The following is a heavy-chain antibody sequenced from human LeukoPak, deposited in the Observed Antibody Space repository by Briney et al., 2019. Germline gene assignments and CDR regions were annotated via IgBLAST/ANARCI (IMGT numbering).Heavy chain of an antibody. CDR1: GGSISSGDYY. D-gene: IGHD2-2*01. J-gene: IGHJ4*02. CDR2: IYYSGST. V-gene: IGHV4-30-4*01. CDR3: ASEGYCSSTSCPLDY. Sequence: PSQTLSLTCTVSGGSISSGDYYWSWLRHPPGKGLEWIGYIYYSGSTYYNPSLKSRVTISVDTSKNQFSLKLSSVTAADTAVYYCASEGYCSSTSCPLDYWGQGTLVTVSS.